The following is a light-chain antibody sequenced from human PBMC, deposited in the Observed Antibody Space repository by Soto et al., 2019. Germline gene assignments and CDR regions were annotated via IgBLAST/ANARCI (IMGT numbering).Light chain of an antibody. CDR1: QSVTSNY. Sequence: PGERATLSCRASQSVTSNYLAWYQQKPGQAPRLLIYDASNRATGTPDRFLGRGSGTDFTLIISRLEPEDFAVYYXXXXADSPITFGQGTRLEIK. J-gene: IGKJ5*01. V-gene: IGKV3D-20*02. CDR2: DAS. CDR3: XXXADSPIT.